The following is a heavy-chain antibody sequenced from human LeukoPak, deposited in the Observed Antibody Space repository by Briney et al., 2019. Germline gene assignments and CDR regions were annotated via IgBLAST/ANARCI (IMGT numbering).Heavy chain of an antibody. Sequence: GGSLRLSCAASGFTFSSYGMHWVRQAPGKGLEWVAFIRYDGSNKYYADSVKGRFTISRDNSKNTLYLQMNSLRAEDTAVYYCAKAPSGYSSGWYGNLDYWGQGTLVTVSS. CDR2: IRYDGSNK. D-gene: IGHD6-19*01. CDR3: AKAPSGYSSGWYGNLDY. J-gene: IGHJ4*02. CDR1: GFTFSSYG. V-gene: IGHV3-30*02.